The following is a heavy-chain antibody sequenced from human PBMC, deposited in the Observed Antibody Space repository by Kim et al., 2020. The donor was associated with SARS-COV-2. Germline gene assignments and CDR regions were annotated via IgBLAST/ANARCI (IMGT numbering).Heavy chain of an antibody. Sequence: SETLSLTYTVSGGSISSGGYYWSWIRQHPGKGLEWIGYIYYSGSTYYNPSLKSRVTISVDTSKNQFSLKLSSVTAADTAVYYCASIISSIWYNYYYYGMDVWGQGTTVTVSS. V-gene: IGHV4-31*03. CDR3: ASIISSIWYNYYYYGMDV. D-gene: IGHD6-13*01. CDR2: IYYSGST. CDR1: GGSISSGGYY. J-gene: IGHJ6*02.